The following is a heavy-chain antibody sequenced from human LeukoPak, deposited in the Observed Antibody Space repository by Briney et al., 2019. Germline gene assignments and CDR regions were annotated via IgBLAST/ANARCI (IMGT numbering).Heavy chain of an antibody. V-gene: IGHV4-39*01. D-gene: IGHD5-18*01. Sequence: SETLPLTCTVSGGSISSSSYNWGWIRQPPGKGLEWIGSVYYSGSTYYNPSLKSRVTISVDTSKNQFSLKLSSVTAADTAVYYCARLGIQLWSNRFDPWGQGTLVTVSS. CDR1: GGSISSSSYN. CDR3: ARLGIQLWSNRFDP. J-gene: IGHJ5*02. CDR2: VYYSGST.